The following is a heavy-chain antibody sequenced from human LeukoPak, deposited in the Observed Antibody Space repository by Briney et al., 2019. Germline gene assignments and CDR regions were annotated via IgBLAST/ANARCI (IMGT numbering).Heavy chain of an antibody. D-gene: IGHD1-26*01. CDR2: ISWNSGSI. CDR3: ARDNTLGGFDY. J-gene: IGHJ4*02. V-gene: IGHV3-9*01. CDR1: GFTFDDYA. Sequence: GGSLRLSCAASGFTFDDYAMHWVRQAPGKGLEWVSGISWNSGSIGYADSVKGRFTTSRDNAKNSLYLQMNSLRAEDTAVYYCARDNTLGGFDYWGQGTLVTVSS.